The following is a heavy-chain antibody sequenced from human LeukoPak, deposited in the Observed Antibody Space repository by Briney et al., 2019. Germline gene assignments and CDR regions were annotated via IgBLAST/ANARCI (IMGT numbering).Heavy chain of an antibody. CDR1: GGSISSGNYY. Sequence: SETLSLTCTVSGGSISSGNYYWGWIRQPPGKGLEWIGNIHYSGSTYYNPSLKSRVTISVDTSKNQFSLKLTSVTATDTAVYYCATTVTTRYYFDYWGQGALVTVSS. J-gene: IGHJ4*02. V-gene: IGHV4-39*01. CDR2: IHYSGST. D-gene: IGHD4-17*01. CDR3: ATTVTTRYYFDY.